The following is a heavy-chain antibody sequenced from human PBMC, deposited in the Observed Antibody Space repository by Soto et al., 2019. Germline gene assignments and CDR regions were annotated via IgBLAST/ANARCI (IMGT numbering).Heavy chain of an antibody. CDR3: AHKSYFGYCSGGSCRRRAFDI. J-gene: IGHJ3*02. V-gene: IGHV2-5*02. Sequence: VSGPTLVNPTQTLTLTCTFSGFSLSTSGVGVGWIRQPPGKALEWLALIYWDDDKRYSPSLKSRLTITKDTSKNQVVLTMTNMDPVDTATYYCAHKSYFGYCSGGSCRRRAFDIWGQGTMVTVSS. CDR1: GFSLSTSGVG. D-gene: IGHD2-15*01. CDR2: IYWDDDK.